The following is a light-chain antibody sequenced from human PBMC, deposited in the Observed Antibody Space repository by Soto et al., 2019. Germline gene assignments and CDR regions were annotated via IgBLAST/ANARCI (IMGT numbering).Light chain of an antibody. J-gene: IGLJ1*01. CDR3: GTWDSSLSAYNYV. CDR2: DNN. Sequence: QSVLTQPPSVSAAPGQKVTISCSGSSSNIGNNYVSWYQQLPGTAPKLLIYDNNKRPSGIPDRFSGSKSGTSATLGITGLQTGDEADYYCGTWDSSLSAYNYVFGTGT. V-gene: IGLV1-51*01. CDR1: SSNIGNNY.